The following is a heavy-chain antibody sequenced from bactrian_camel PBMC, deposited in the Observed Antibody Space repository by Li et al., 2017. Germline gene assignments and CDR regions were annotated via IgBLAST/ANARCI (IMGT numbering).Heavy chain of an antibody. D-gene: IGHD7*01. CDR3: AAARSQYEETWHCLPITMTT. Sequence: HVQLVESGGGSVRAGGSLRLSCVVSGGPPGGYCVAWFRQVPEKEREGVAAICGSGYTDYSGSVAGRFTDSKDNAKNALLLQMDNLRPEDSAIYYCAAARSQYEETWHCLPITMTTGARGPRSPSP. V-gene: IGHV3S55*01. J-gene: IGHJ4*01. CDR2: ICGSGYT. CDR1: GGPPGGYC.